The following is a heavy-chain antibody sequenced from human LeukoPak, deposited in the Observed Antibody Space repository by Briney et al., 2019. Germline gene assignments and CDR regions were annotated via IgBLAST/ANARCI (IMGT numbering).Heavy chain of an antibody. Sequence: GGSLRLSCTASGLIFNSHLMSWVRQAPGKGLVWVSRIASDGSSTTYADSVKGRFSISRGNAKNTLYLQMNSLRVEDTAVYYCARGRPHGNDYWGQGTLVTVSS. CDR3: ARGRPHGNDY. CDR2: IASDGSST. V-gene: IGHV3-74*01. J-gene: IGHJ4*02. CDR1: GLIFNSHL. D-gene: IGHD4-23*01.